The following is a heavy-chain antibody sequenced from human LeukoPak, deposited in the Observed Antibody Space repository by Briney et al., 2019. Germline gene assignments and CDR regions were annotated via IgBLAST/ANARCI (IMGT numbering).Heavy chain of an antibody. Sequence: WGSLRLSCAASGFTFSSYWMHWVRQTPGKGLVWVSRINSDGSSTNYADSVKGRFTISRDNAQNTLYLQMSSLRAEDTAVYYCAREDAPGGYYDSSGYYYEDYWGQGTLVTVSS. J-gene: IGHJ4*02. D-gene: IGHD3-22*01. CDR1: GFTFSSYW. V-gene: IGHV3-74*01. CDR3: AREDAPGGYYDSSGYYYEDY. CDR2: INSDGSST.